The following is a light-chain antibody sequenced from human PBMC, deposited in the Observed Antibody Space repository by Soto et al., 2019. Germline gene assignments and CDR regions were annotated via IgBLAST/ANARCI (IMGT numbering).Light chain of an antibody. J-gene: IGLJ2*01. Sequence: QSVLTQPPSVSGAPGQRVTISGTGSSSNIGAGYDVHWYQQLPGTAPKLLIYGNSNRPSGVPDRFSGSKSGTSASLAITGLQAEDEADYYGQSYDSSLSGYVVFGGGTKLTVL. CDR1: SSNIGAGYD. V-gene: IGLV1-40*01. CDR2: GNS. CDR3: QSYDSSLSGYVV.